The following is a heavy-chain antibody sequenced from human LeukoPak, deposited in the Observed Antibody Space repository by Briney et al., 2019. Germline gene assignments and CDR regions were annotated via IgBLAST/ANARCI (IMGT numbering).Heavy chain of an antibody. CDR2: IYYSGST. CDR3: ARGYGSDLPPDY. Sequence: SETLSLTCTVSGVSISSYYWSWIRQPPGKGLEWIGYIYYSGSTNYNPSLKSRVTISVDTSKNQFSLKLSSVTAADTAVYYCARGYGSDLPPDYWGQGTLVTVSS. CDR1: GVSISSYY. V-gene: IGHV4-59*01. D-gene: IGHD3-10*01. J-gene: IGHJ4*02.